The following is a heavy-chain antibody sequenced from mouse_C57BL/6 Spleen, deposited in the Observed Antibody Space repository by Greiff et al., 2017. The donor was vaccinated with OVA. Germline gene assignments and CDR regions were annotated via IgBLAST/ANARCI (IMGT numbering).Heavy chain of an antibody. D-gene: IGHD4-1*01. V-gene: IGHV1-82*01. CDR2: IYPGDGDT. CDR3: ARRLGGGYFDV. Sequence: QVQLKESGPELVKPGASVKISCKASGYAFSSSWMNWVKQRPGKGLEWIGRIYPGDGDTNYNGKFKGKATLTADKSSSTAYMQLSSLTSEDSAVYFCARRLGGGYFDVWGTGTTVTVSS. J-gene: IGHJ1*03. CDR1: GYAFSSSW.